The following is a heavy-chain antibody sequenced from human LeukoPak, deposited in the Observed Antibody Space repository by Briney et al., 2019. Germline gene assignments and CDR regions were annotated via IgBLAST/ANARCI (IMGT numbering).Heavy chain of an antibody. CDR2: ISSSSSSI. CDR1: GFTFNSYS. D-gene: IGHD3-22*01. J-gene: IGHJ4*02. Sequence: GDSLRLSCAAPGFTFNSYSMVWVRQAPGKGLEWVSSISSSSSSIYSADPAKGRFTISRDNAKNSLYLQRNSLRAEDTAVYYCAYLSISMIVVYWGQGTLVSVS. CDR3: AYLSISMIVVY. V-gene: IGHV3-21*01.